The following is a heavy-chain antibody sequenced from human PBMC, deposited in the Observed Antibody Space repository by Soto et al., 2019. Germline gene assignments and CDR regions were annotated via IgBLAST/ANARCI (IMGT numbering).Heavy chain of an antibody. CDR1: GFTFSDSA. Sequence: PGGSLRLSCAASGFTFSDSAMAWVRQAPGKGLEWVSKIGGRDGSTDYADAVKGRFTISRDNTKNTLHLQMSSLRAEDTALYYCAREDSGWYGEFFQHWGQGTLVTVSS. D-gene: IGHD6-19*01. V-gene: IGHV3-23*01. CDR2: IGGRDGST. J-gene: IGHJ1*01. CDR3: AREDSGWYGEFFQH.